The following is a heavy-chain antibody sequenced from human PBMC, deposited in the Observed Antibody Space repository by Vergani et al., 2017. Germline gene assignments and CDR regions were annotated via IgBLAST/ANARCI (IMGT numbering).Heavy chain of an antibody. CDR1: GFTFQAFA. CDR3: AKAITRRTRGWFDP. CDR2: IDRNYGVK. D-gene: IGHD1/OR15-1a*01. V-gene: IGHV3-9*01. Sequence: VEAGGGLVQPGGSLRLSCTASGFTFQAFAFHWVRQVSGRGLEWVSGIDRNYGVKNGNSFEGRFSISRDDSKNTVYLQMNRLRAEDTAVYYCAKAITRRTRGWFDPWGQGTLVTVSS. J-gene: IGHJ5*02.